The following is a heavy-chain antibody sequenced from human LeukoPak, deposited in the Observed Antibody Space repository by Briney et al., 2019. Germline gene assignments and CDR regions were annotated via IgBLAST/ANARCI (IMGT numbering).Heavy chain of an antibody. CDR1: GFTFSSYA. D-gene: IGHD3-22*01. J-gene: IGHJ4*02. CDR2: ISGSGGST. Sequence: GGSLRLSCAASGFTFSSYAMSWVRQAPGKGLEWVSAISGSGGSTYYADSVKGRFTISRDNSKNTLYLQMNSLRAEDTAVYYCAKDVRYYHSSGYYRRQNFDYWGQGTLVTVSS. V-gene: IGHV3-23*01. CDR3: AKDVRYYHSSGYYRRQNFDY.